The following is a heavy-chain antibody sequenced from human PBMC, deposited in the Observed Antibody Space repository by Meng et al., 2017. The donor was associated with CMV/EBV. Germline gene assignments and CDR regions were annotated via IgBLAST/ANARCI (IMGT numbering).Heavy chain of an antibody. CDR3: ARRMGSTSSSYWFDS. J-gene: IGHJ5*01. Sequence: GGSLRLSCKGSGYSFTSYWIGWVRQMPGKGLEWMGIIYPGDSDTRYSPSFQGQVTISADKSISTAYLQWSSLKASDTAMYYCARRMGSTSSSYWFDSWGQGTLVTVSS. CDR2: IYPGDSDT. D-gene: IGHD2-2*01. CDR1: GYSFTSYW. V-gene: IGHV5-51*01.